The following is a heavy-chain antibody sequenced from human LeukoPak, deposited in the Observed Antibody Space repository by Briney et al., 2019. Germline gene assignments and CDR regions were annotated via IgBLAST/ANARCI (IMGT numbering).Heavy chain of an antibody. V-gene: IGHV3-30*03. D-gene: IGHD3-16*01. CDR3: SRGHYGPDY. Sequence: PGRSLRLSCAASGFAFSSYDMHWVRQAPGKGLEWVAVISYDGSDKYYVDSVKGRFTISRDNAKGSVYLQVNILRAEDTAVYYCSRGHYGPDYWGQGTLVTVSS. CDR1: GFAFSSYD. J-gene: IGHJ4*02. CDR2: ISYDGSDK.